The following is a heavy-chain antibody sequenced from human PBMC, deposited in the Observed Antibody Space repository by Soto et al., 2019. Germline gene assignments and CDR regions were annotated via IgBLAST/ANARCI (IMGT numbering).Heavy chain of an antibody. CDR1: GGAVSSGTYY. Sequence: SETLSLTCTVSGGAVSSGTYYWSWIRQPPGKGLEWIGHIYFTGSTNYSPSLKSRVTMSLDTSRNQFSLKLSSVTAADTAVYYCTRGPPRVQWFDPWGLGTLVTVSS. CDR3: TRGPPRVQWFDP. CDR2: IYFTGST. V-gene: IGHV4-61*01. J-gene: IGHJ5*02.